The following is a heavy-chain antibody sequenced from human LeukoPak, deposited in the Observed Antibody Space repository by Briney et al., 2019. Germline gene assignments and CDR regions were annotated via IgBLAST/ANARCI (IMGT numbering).Heavy chain of an antibody. CDR1: DDSISIYS. V-gene: IGHV4-4*07. CDR3: ARDTDDWYFDL. Sequence: SETLSLTCSVSDDSISIYSWSWIRQPAGKGMEWIGRIYSSGTTNHNPSLRSRATMSQDATKNQFFLKLNSVAAADTAFYYWARDTDDWYFDLWGRGTLVTVSS. J-gene: IGHJ2*01. CDR2: IYSSGTT.